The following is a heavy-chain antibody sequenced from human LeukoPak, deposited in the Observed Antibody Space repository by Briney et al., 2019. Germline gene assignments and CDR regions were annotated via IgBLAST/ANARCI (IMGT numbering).Heavy chain of an antibody. J-gene: IGHJ6*03. CDR2: IFYSGST. CDR1: SGSISTSNYY. D-gene: IGHD6-13*01. Sequence: SETLSLTCTVSSGSISTSNYYWGWVRQPPGKALEWIGNIFYSGSTYYNPSLKSRVTISVDTSKNQFSLKLSSVTAADAAVYYCARQSIAAAFYYYYYYMDVWGKGTTVTVSS. V-gene: IGHV4-39*07. CDR3: ARQSIAAAFYYYYYYMDV.